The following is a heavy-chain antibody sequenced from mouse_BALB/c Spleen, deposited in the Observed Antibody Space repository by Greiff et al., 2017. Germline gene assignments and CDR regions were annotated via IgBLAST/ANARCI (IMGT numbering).Heavy chain of an antibody. CDR2: IYPGSGST. J-gene: IGHJ2*01. CDR1: GYNFTSYW. V-gene: IGHV1-55*01. Sequence: QVQLQQSGAELVKPGTSVKLSCKASGYNFTSYWINWVKLRPGQGLEWIGDIYPGSGSTNYNEKFKSKATLTVDTSSSTAYMQLSSLASEDSALYYCARNWYYFDYWGQGTTLTVSS. D-gene: IGHD4-1*01. CDR3: ARNWYYFDY.